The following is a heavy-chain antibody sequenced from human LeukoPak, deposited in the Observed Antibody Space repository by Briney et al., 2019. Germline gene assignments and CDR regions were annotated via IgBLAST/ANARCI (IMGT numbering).Heavy chain of an antibody. CDR2: ISSSSSYI. Sequence: GGSLRLSCAASGFTFSSYSMNWVRQAPGKGLEWVSSISSSSSYIYYADSVKGRFTISRDNAKNSLYLQMNSLRAEDTAVYYCARAGGDCYSWGCYYYYMDVWGKGTTVTVSS. CDR1: GFTFSSYS. J-gene: IGHJ6*03. V-gene: IGHV3-21*01. CDR3: ARAGGDCYSWGCYYYYMDV. D-gene: IGHD2-21*02.